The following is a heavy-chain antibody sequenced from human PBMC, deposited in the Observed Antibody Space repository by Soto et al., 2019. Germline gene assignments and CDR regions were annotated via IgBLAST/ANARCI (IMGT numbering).Heavy chain of an antibody. D-gene: IGHD3-10*01. CDR2: IYWDDDR. CDR3: VHIFRSYWARSGSPYDFEL. V-gene: IGHV2-5*02. J-gene: IGHJ4*02. Sequence: HITLKESGPALVKPTQTLTLTCPFSGFSLNTDGWGVAWIRQPPGKAPEWLPLIYWDDDRRYSPSLRSRLTITKDTARDRVGLTLTTLYHLDTATDFCVHIFRSYWARSGSPYDFELWGQGTLVTVSS. CDR1: GFSLNTDGWG.